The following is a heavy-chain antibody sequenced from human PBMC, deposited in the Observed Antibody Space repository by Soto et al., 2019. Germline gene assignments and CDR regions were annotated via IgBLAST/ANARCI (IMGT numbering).Heavy chain of an antibody. V-gene: IGHV1-69*13. CDR2: IIPIFGTA. Sequence: SVKVSCKASGGTFSSYAISWVRQAPGQGLEWMGGIIPIFGTANYAQKFQGRVTITADESTSTAYMELSSLRSEDTAVYYCARGRVVTAVPYYYYGMDVWGQGTTVTGSS. CDR1: GGTFSSYA. D-gene: IGHD2-21*02. CDR3: ARGRVVTAVPYYYYGMDV. J-gene: IGHJ6*02.